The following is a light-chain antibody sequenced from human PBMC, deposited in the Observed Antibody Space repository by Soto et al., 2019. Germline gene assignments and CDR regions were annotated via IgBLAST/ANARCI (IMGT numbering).Light chain of an antibody. Sequence: QSALTQPASVSGSPGQSITISCTGTSSDVGAYNYVSWYQQHPGKAPKLMIYDVSNRPSGISNRFSGSKYGNTASLTISGLQAEDEADYYCSSYTRSRTRVFGTGTKLTVL. V-gene: IGLV2-14*03. CDR1: SSDVGAYNY. J-gene: IGLJ1*01. CDR2: DVS. CDR3: SSYTRSRTRV.